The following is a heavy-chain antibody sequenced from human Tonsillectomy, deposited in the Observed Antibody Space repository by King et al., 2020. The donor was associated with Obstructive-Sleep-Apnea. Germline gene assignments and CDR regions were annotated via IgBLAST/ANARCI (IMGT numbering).Heavy chain of an antibody. CDR1: GYTFTGYY. CDR3: ARDMSAYDSTSPAY. Sequence: QLVQSGAEVKKPGASVKVSCKASGYTFTGYYIHWVRQAPGQGLEWVGWISPNSGATKYAQKFQDRVTMTRDTSITTAYMDLSRLRSDDTAIYYCARDMSAYDSTSPAYWGKGTLVTVSS. J-gene: IGHJ4*02. V-gene: IGHV1-2*02. D-gene: IGHD3-10*01. CDR2: ISPNSGAT.